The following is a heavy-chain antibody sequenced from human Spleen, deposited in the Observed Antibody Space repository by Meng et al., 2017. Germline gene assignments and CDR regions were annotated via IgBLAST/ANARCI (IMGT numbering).Heavy chain of an antibody. CDR3: ARGPTTMAHDFDY. Sequence: VHVTQWGAELLKPSETLSLTCGGSGGSFSEYYWSWIRQPPGKGLEWIGEINHSGSTNYNPSLESRATISVDTSQNNLSLKLSSVTAADSAVYYCARGPTTMAHDFDYWGQGTLVTVSS. D-gene: IGHD4-11*01. V-gene: IGHV4-34*01. CDR1: GGSFSEYY. J-gene: IGHJ4*02. CDR2: INHSGST.